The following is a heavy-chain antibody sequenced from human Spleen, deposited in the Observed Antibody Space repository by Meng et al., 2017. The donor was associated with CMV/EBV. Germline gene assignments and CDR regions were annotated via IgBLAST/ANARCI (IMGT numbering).Heavy chain of an antibody. V-gene: IGHV3-7*01. CDR2: IKHDGTEK. CDR1: GYTFSDYW. Sequence: GESLKISCVGSGYTFSDYWMSWVRRAPGTGLEWVATIKHDGTEKYHVDSAKGRFTISRDNAKNSLFLQMDSLRAEDTAMYYCAREGDYDFWSGYGGNYYYGMDVWGQGTTVTVSS. CDR3: AREGDYDFWSGYGGNYYYGMDV. J-gene: IGHJ6*02. D-gene: IGHD3-3*01.